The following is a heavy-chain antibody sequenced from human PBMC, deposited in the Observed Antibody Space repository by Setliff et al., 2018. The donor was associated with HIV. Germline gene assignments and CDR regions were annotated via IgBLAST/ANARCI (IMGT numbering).Heavy chain of an antibody. Sequence: GGSLRLSCAASGFIFSSYAMHWVRQAPGKGLECVAVMSYDGDNKYYADSVKGRFTISRDNSKNTLYLQMNSLRAEDTAVYYCATGRLRATSPFDNWGQGTLVTVS. CDR1: GFIFSSYA. CDR3: ATGRLRATSPFDN. CDR2: MSYDGDNK. D-gene: IGHD1-26*01. J-gene: IGHJ4*02. V-gene: IGHV3-30*07.